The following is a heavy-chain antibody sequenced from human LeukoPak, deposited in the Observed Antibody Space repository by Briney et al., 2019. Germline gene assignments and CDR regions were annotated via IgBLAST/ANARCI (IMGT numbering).Heavy chain of an antibody. D-gene: IGHD3-10*01. Sequence: GGSLRLSCAASGFTFISYAIHWVRQAPGKGLEWVAVISFHGTDSFYADSVKGRFTISRDNAKNSLYLQMNSLRAEDTALYYCAKVLGRFGELFAFDIWGQGTMVTVSS. J-gene: IGHJ3*02. V-gene: IGHV3-30*04. CDR1: GFTFISYA. CDR3: AKVLGRFGELFAFDI. CDR2: ISFHGTDS.